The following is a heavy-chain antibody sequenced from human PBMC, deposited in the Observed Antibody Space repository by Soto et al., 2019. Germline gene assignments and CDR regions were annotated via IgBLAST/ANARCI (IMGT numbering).Heavy chain of an antibody. D-gene: IGHD1-26*01. J-gene: IGHJ6*02. CDR2: IYYSGST. Sequence: PSETLSLTCTVSGGSISSGGYYWSWIRQHPGKGLEWIGYIYYSGSTYYNPSLKSRVTISVDTSKNQFSLKLSSVTAADTAVYYCSRGGRCLKYMVFWCQALTVTVS. CDR1: GGSISSGGYY. V-gene: IGHV4-31*03. CDR3: SRGGRCLKYMVF.